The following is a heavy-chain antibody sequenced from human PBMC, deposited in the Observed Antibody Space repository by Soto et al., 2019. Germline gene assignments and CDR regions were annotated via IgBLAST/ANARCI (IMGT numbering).Heavy chain of an antibody. Sequence: SQTLSLTCAISGDSVSSNSAAWNWIRQSPSRGLEWLGRTYYRSKWYNDYAVSVKSRIIINPDTSKNQFSLQLSSVTPEDTAVYYCARDQGGYCSGGSCSLYNWFDPWGQGTLVTV. CDR2: TYYRSKWYN. V-gene: IGHV6-1*01. D-gene: IGHD2-15*01. CDR1: GDSVSSNSAA. CDR3: ARDQGGYCSGGSCSLYNWFDP. J-gene: IGHJ5*02.